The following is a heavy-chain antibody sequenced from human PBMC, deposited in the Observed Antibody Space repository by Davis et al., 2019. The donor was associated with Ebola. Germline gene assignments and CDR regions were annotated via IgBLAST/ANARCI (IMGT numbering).Heavy chain of an antibody. Sequence: PSETLSLTCTVSGGSISSGDHFWSWIRQPPGLGLEWIGYIYYSGSTYYKPSLKSRVTISLDTSKNQFSLKLSSVTAADTAVYYCARVRYDYGLFWEQRKWFDPWGQGTLVTVSS. CDR2: IYYSGST. CDR3: ARVRYDYGLFWEQRKWFDP. D-gene: IGHD3-10*01. V-gene: IGHV4-30-4*01. J-gene: IGHJ5*02. CDR1: GGSISSGDHF.